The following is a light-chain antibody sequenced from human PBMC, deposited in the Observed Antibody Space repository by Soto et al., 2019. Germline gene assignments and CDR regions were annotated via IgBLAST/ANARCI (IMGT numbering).Light chain of an antibody. CDR2: DDS. V-gene: IGLV3-21*02. CDR1: NIGSKS. CDR3: HVWDSSSDQI. Sequence: SYELTQPPSVSVAPGQTARITCGGNNIGSKSVHWYQQKPGQAPVLVVYDDSDRPSGIPERFSGSNSGNTATLTISRVEAVDEADYYCHVWDSSSDQIFGTWTKDTVL. J-gene: IGLJ1*01.